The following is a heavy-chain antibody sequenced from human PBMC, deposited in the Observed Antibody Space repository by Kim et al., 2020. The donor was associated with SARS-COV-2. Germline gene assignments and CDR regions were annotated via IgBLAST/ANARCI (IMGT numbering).Heavy chain of an antibody. D-gene: IGHD7-27*01. CDR3: ARLFPFESNWGHVADY. Sequence: SETLSLTCTVSGDSFRSSAYYWGWIRQPPGKGLEWIGSIYYSGRTYYNPSLNNRVTISVDTSKNQFSLRLGSVTAADTAVYYCARLFPFESNWGHVADYRGQGTLVTVSS. CDR2: IYYSGRT. V-gene: IGHV4-39*01. J-gene: IGHJ4*02. CDR1: GDSFRSSAYY.